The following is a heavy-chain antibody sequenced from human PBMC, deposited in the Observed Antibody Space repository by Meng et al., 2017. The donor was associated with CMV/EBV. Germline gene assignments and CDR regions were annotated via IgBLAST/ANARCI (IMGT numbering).Heavy chain of an antibody. Sequence: GESLKISCAASGFTFSSYSMNWVRQAPGKGLEWVSYISSSSSTIYYADSAKGRFTISRDNAKNSLYLQMNSLRAEDTAVYYCARGLYGPDYWGQGTLVTVSS. D-gene: IGHD4-17*01. V-gene: IGHV3-48*04. CDR3: ARGLYGPDY. CDR2: ISSSSSTI. J-gene: IGHJ4*02. CDR1: GFTFSSYS.